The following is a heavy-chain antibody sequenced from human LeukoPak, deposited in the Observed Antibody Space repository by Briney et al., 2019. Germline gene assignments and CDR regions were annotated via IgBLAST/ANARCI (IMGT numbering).Heavy chain of an antibody. CDR3: ARDETERKYYDFWSGYYFHNWFDP. CDR1: GGSISSSSYY. D-gene: IGHD3-3*01. V-gene: IGHV4-39*07. Sequence: SETLSLTCTVSGGSISSSSYYWGWIRQPPGKGLEWIGSIYYSGSTYYNPSLKSRVTISVDTSKNKFSLKLSSVTVADTAVYYCARDETERKYYDFWSGYYFHNWFDPWGQGTLVTVSS. J-gene: IGHJ5*02. CDR2: IYYSGST.